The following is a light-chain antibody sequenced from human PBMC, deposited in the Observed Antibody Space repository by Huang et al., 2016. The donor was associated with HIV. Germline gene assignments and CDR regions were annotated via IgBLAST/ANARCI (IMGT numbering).Light chain of an antibody. V-gene: IGKV1-39*01. CDR2: AAS. CDR1: QSITTY. CDR3: QQSYSTS. Sequence: DIQMTQSPSSLSASVGDRVTITCRASQSITTYLNWYQQKPGKAPKLLIYAASSLPSGVPSRFSGSGSGTDFTLTISSLQPEDFGSYFCQQSYSTSFGGGTKVEIK. J-gene: IGKJ4*01.